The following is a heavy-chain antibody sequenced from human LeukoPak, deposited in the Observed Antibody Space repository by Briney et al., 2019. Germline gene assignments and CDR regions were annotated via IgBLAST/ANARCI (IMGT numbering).Heavy chain of an antibody. J-gene: IGHJ4*02. CDR2: IYHTGNT. D-gene: IGHD6-6*01. CDR1: NDSIRNYY. Sequence: PSETLSLTCSVSNDSIRNYYWSWIRQPPGKALEWIGYIYHTGNTNYNPSLKSRLTMSIDTSKNQFSLNLNSVTAADTAVYYCARLRGSSSSVFDYWGQGTLVTVSS. V-gene: IGHV4-59*01. CDR3: ARLRGSSSSVFDY.